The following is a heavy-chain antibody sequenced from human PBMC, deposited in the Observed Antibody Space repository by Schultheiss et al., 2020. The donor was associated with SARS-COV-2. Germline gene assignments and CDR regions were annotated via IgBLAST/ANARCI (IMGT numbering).Heavy chain of an antibody. D-gene: IGHD2-21*01. J-gene: IGHJ4*02. CDR1: GGSISSYY. CDR2: IYTSGST. CDR3: ARAGGGQFLEY. Sequence: GSLRLSCTVSGGSISSYYWSWIRQPPGKGLEWIGRIYTSGSTNYNPSLKSRVTMSVDTSKNQFSLKLSSVTAADTAVYYCARAGGGQFLEYWGQGTLVTVSS. V-gene: IGHV4-4*07.